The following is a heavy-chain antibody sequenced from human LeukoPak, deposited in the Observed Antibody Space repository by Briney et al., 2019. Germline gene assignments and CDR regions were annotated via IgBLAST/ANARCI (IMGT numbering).Heavy chain of an antibody. CDR2: ISYDGSNK. V-gene: IGHV3-30*03. Sequence: GGSLRLSCAASGFTFSSYSMNWVRQAPGKGLEWVAVISYDGSNKYYADSVKGRFTISRDNSKNTLYLQMNSLRAEDTAVYYCARGSGYPRGPADYWGQGTLVTVSS. D-gene: IGHD5-12*01. CDR3: ARGSGYPRGPADY. CDR1: GFTFSSYS. J-gene: IGHJ4*02.